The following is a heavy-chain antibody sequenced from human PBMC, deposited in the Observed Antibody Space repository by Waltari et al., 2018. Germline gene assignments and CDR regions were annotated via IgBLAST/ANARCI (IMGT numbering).Heavy chain of an antibody. J-gene: IGHJ5*02. CDR3: ATTGVAADR. Sequence: VQLVQSGAEVKKPGASVKVSCKASGYTFTGYYMHWVQQAPGKGLEWMGRVDQEDGETIYAEKFKSRVTITEDTSTDTAYMELSSLRSEDTAVYYCATTGVAADRWGQGTLVTVSS. CDR1: GYTFTGYY. CDR2: VDQEDGET. V-gene: IGHV1-69-2*01. D-gene: IGHD6-19*01.